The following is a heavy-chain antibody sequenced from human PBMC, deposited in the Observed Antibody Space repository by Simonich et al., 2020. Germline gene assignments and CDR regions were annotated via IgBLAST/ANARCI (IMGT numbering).Heavy chain of an antibody. Sequence: QVQLQESGPGLVKPSETLSLTCAVSGYSISSGYYWGWIRPPPGNGLEWIGSIYHSGSTYYNPSLKSRVTISVDTSKNQFSLKLSSVTAADTAVYYCARVGYSNYYYYGMDVWGQGTTVTVSS. J-gene: IGHJ6*02. CDR3: ARVGYSNYYYYGMDV. CDR1: GYSISSGYY. V-gene: IGHV4-38-2*01. D-gene: IGHD6-13*01. CDR2: IYHSGST.